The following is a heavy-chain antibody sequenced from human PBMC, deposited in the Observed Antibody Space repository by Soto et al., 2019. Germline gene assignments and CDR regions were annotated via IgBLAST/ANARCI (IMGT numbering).Heavy chain of an antibody. CDR2: IRYDGSNI. CDR1: GSIFRGYG. Sequence: GGSLRLSCAASGSIFRGYGMHWVRQAPGKGLEWVAVIRYDGSNINYADSVMGRFTISRDNSKNTLYLEMNSLRAEDTAVYYCARDLMGRGVITDYFDYWGQGTLVTVSS. CDR3: ARDLMGRGVITDYFDY. J-gene: IGHJ4*02. D-gene: IGHD3-10*01. V-gene: IGHV3-33*01.